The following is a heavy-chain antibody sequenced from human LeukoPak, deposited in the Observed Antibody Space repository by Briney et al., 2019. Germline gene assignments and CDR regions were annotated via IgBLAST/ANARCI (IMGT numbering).Heavy chain of an antibody. CDR2: ISAYNGNT. J-gene: IGHJ3*02. Sequence: ASVKVSCKASGYTFTSYGIRWVRQAPGQGLEWMGWISAYNGNTNNAQKLQGRVTMTTDTSASTAYMELRSLRSDDTAVYYCAREYYDFWSGYYTGIGAFDIWGQGTMVTVSS. CDR3: AREYYDFWSGYYTGIGAFDI. D-gene: IGHD3-3*01. V-gene: IGHV1-18*01. CDR1: GYTFTSYG.